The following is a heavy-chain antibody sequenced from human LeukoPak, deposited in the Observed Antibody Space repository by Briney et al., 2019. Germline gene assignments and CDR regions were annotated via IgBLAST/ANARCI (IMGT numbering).Heavy chain of an antibody. D-gene: IGHD3-10*01. J-gene: IGHJ4*02. CDR2: IYPGDSDT. CDR1: GYIFTSYL. Sequence: GEALKISWKGSGYIFTSYLIGWVRQMPGKGLEGMGIIYPGDSDTRYSPSFQGQVTISADKSISTAYLQWSSRKASDTAMYYCATYGSGSFPLHYGGQKTLVTVST. CDR3: ATYGSGSFPLHY. V-gene: IGHV5-51*06.